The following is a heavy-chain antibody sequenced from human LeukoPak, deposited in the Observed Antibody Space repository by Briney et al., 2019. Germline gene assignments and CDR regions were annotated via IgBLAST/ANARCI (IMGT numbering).Heavy chain of an antibody. D-gene: IGHD2-15*01. J-gene: IGHJ4*02. Sequence: ASVKVSCKASVYTFTTYYIHWVRHAPGQGLEWVGIIKPNGGSTNYAQELQGKLTMTRDTSTSTVYMELSSLGSEDTAVYYCTRDKGGSFSDYWGQGTVVSVPS. CDR3: TRDKGGSFSDY. CDR1: VYTFTTYY. V-gene: IGHV1-46*01. CDR2: IKPNGGST.